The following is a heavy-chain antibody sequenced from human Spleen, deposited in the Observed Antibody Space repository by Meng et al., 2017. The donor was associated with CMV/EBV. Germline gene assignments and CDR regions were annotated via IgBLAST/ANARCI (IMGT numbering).Heavy chain of an antibody. J-gene: IGHJ6*02. Sequence: GESLKISCGASGFIFSSYAMPWVRRAPGKGLEWVAVISYDGSNKYYADSVKGRFTISRDNSKNTLYLQMNSLRAEDTAVYYCARGTHHSRVAGPLGDYYYGMDVWGQGTTVTVSS. D-gene: IGHD6-19*01. CDR1: GFIFSSYA. CDR3: ARGTHHSRVAGPLGDYYYGMDV. V-gene: IGHV3-30-3*01. CDR2: ISYDGSNK.